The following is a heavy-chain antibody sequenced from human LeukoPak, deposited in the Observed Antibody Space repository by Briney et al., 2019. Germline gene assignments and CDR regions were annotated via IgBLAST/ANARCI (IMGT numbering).Heavy chain of an antibody. CDR1: GFSFDDYS. CDR3: SKARGGGRDLFDY. Sequence: GGSLRLSCAASGFSFDDYSMHWVRQAPGKGLEWVSLITWEGGSTYYADSVKGRFTISRDNSKNSLYLQMHSLRAEDSALYYCSKARGGGRDLFDYWGQGTLVTVSS. V-gene: IGHV3-43D*03. J-gene: IGHJ4*02. D-gene: IGHD6-25*01. CDR2: ITWEGGST.